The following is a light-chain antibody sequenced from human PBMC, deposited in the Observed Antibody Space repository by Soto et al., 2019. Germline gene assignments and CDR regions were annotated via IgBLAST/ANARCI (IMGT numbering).Light chain of an antibody. CDR1: SSDVGSYNL. Sequence: QSVLTQPASVSGSPGQSITISCTGTSSDVGSYNLVSWYQQRPGKAPELMIYEVSKRPSGVSNRFSGSKSGNTASLTISGLQAEDEADYYCCSYAGSSTLFGTGTKVTVL. CDR3: CSYAGSSTL. V-gene: IGLV2-23*02. CDR2: EVS. J-gene: IGLJ1*01.